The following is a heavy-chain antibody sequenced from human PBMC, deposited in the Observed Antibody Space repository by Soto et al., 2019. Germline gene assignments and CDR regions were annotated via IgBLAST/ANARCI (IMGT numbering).Heavy chain of an antibody. Sequence: ESWPTLVNPTQTLTLTCIFSGFSLSVYGVRVIWFRQPPGETLEWLALIHWNDDKRYSPYLKSRLTITKDTSKNQVVLTLTNLDPLDTXTYFCAHTKDSSGFLTSWGQGILVTVSS. CDR3: AHTKDSSGFLTS. D-gene: IGHD3-22*01. J-gene: IGHJ5*02. CDR2: IHWNDDK. V-gene: IGHV2-5*01. CDR1: GFSLSVYGVR.